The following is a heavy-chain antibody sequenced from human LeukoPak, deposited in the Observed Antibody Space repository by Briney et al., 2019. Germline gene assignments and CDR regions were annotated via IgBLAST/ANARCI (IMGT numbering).Heavy chain of an antibody. CDR2: IYSGGST. Sequence: GGSLRLSCAASGFTVSSNYMSWVRQAPGKGLEWVSVIYSGGSTYYADSVKGRFTISRDNSKNTLYLQMNSLRAEDTAVYYCAREYCTNGVCSFDYWGQGTLVTVSS. D-gene: IGHD2-8*01. J-gene: IGHJ4*02. CDR1: GFTVSSNY. CDR3: AREYCTNGVCSFDY. V-gene: IGHV3-66*02.